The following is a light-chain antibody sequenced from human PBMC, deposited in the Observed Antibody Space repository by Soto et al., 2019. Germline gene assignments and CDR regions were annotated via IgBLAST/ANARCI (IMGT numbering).Light chain of an antibody. CDR3: SSYTSTSTLAI. CDR2: DVN. Sequence: QSALTQPASVSGSPGQSITISCTGTSSDVGGYNYVSWYQQHPGKAPKLMIYDVNNRPSGVSNRFSGSKSGNTASLTIPGLQAEDEADYYCSSYTSTSTLAIFGGGTKLTVL. CDR1: SSDVGGYNY. V-gene: IGLV2-14*03. J-gene: IGLJ2*01.